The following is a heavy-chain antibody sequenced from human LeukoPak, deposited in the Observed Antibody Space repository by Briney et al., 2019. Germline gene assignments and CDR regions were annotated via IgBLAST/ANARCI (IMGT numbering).Heavy chain of an antibody. CDR3: ASPGAYY. D-gene: IGHD2-8*01. CDR2: ISSNGGST. J-gene: IGHJ1*01. V-gene: IGHV3-64*01. Sequence: GSPRLSCAASGFTFSSYAMHWVRQAPGKGLEYVSAISSNGGSTYYANSVKGRFTISRDNSKTTLYLQMGSLRSEDMAVYYCASPGAYYWGQGTLASVSS. CDR1: GFTFSSYA.